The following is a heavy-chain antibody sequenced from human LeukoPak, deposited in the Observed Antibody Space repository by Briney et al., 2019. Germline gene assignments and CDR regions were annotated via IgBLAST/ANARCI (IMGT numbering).Heavy chain of an antibody. CDR2: ISSGGSYI. J-gene: IGHJ4*02. V-gene: IGHV3-21*01. D-gene: IGHD4-17*01. Sequence: GGSLRLSCAASGFSFSTSGMNWVRQAPGKGLEWVSSISSGGSYIYYADSVKGRFTISRDNAKNSLYLQMNSLRAEDTAVYYCARTVTTSAQTDYWGQGTLVTVSS. CDR1: GFSFSTSG. CDR3: ARTVTTSAQTDY.